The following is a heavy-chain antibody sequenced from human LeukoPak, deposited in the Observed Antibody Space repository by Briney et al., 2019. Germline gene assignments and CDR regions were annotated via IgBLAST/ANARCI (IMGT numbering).Heavy chain of an antibody. CDR2: IYSGGST. J-gene: IGHJ3*02. CDR1: GFTVSSNY. V-gene: IGHV3-66*04. Sequence: GGSLRLSCAASGFTVSSNYMSWVRQAPGKGLEWVSVIYSGGSTYYADSVKGRFTISRDNSKNTLFLHMNSLRAEDTALYYCAKLKGKDGVRDGYETWGPGTMVTVPS. CDR3: AKLKGKDGVRDGYET. D-gene: IGHD2-2*01.